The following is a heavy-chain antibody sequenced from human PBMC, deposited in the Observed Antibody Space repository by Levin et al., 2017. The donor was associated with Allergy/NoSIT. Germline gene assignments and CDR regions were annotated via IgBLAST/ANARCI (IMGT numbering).Heavy chain of an antibody. CDR3: AKDSAADYYDSSGYSY. Sequence: PGGSLRLSCAASGFTFSSYAMSWVRQAPGKGLEWVSAISGSGGSTYYADSVKGRFTISRDNSKNTLYLQMNSLRAEDTAVYYCAKDSAADYYDSSGYSYWGQGTLVTVSS. D-gene: IGHD3-22*01. V-gene: IGHV3-23*01. CDR2: ISGSGGST. CDR1: GFTFSSYA. J-gene: IGHJ4*02.